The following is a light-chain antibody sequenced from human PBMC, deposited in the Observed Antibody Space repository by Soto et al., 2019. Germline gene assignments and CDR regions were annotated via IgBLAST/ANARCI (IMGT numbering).Light chain of an antibody. V-gene: IGKV3-20*01. CDR2: GAS. J-gene: IGKJ5*01. CDR3: QQFDDSVT. Sequence: EIALTQSPGTLSLSPGARATLSFRASHSVSRTYLAWYQQKPGQAPSLLIYGASDRATGTPGRFSGSGSGTAFTLSISGLEPKDSEVYYCQQFDDSVTFGQGTRLDIK. CDR1: HSVSRTY.